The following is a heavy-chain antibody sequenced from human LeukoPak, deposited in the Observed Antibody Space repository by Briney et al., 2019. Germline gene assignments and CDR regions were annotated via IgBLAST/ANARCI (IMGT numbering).Heavy chain of an antibody. J-gene: IGHJ4*02. Sequence: SVKVSCKASGCTFSSYAIRWVRQAPGQGLEWMGMIIPIFGTANYAQKFQGRVTITTDESTSTAYMELSSLRSEDTAVYYCAAHYYDSSGYFDYWGQGTLVTVSS. CDR3: AAHYYDSSGYFDY. V-gene: IGHV1-69*05. D-gene: IGHD3-22*01. CDR2: IIPIFGTA. CDR1: GCTFSSYA.